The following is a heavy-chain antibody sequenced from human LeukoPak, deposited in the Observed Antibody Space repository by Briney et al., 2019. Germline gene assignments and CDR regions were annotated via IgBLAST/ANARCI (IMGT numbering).Heavy chain of an antibody. V-gene: IGHV3-23*01. D-gene: IGHD6-13*01. J-gene: IGHJ4*02. CDR2: ITASGDST. Sequence: GGSLRLSCAGSGFPFSSYPISWVRQPPGKGLEWVSAITASGDSTYSADSVKGRFTISRDNSKNTIYLQMNSLRAEDTAVYYCAKDLRSRIAAAGAPDYWGQGTLVTVSS. CDR1: GFPFSSYP. CDR3: AKDLRSRIAAAGAPDY.